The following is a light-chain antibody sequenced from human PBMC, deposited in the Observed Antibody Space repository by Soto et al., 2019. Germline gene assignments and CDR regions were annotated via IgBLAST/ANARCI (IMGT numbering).Light chain of an antibody. Sequence: QSALTQPPSASGSPGQSVAISCTGTNSDIGNYNFVSWYQQHPGKAPKLMIYEVNKRPSGVPDRFSGSKTGNTASLTVSGLQPEEEADYYCSSYAGSNNVLFGGGTKVTVL. J-gene: IGLJ2*01. CDR2: EVN. CDR3: SSYAGSNNVL. V-gene: IGLV2-8*01. CDR1: NSDIGNYNF.